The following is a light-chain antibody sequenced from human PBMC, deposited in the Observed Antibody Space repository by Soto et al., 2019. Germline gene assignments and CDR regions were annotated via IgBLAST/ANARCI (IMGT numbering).Light chain of an antibody. Sequence: DIQMTQSPSTLSASVGDRVTITCRASQSISSWLAWYQQKPGKAPNLLIYKASSLESGVTPRFSGSGSVTEFTLTNSSLQPDSCATYYCQQYNSYTLTFGGGTKVEIK. CDR3: QQYNSYTLT. J-gene: IGKJ4*01. V-gene: IGKV1-5*03. CDR2: KAS. CDR1: QSISSW.